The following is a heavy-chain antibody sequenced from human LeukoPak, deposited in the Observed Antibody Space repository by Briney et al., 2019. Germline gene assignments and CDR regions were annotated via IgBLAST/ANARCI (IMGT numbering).Heavy chain of an antibody. Sequence: SETLSLTCAVSGGSFSGYYWSWIRQPPGKGLEWIGEINHSGSTNYNPYLKSRVTISVDTSKNQFSLKLSSVTAADTAVYYCASSTMIQTALDYWGQGTLVTVSS. CDR2: INHSGST. CDR1: GGSFSGYY. J-gene: IGHJ4*02. D-gene: IGHD3-22*01. V-gene: IGHV4-34*01. CDR3: ASSTMIQTALDY.